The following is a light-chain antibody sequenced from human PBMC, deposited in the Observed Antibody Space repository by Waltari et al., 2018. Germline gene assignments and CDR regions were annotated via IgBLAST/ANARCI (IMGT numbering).Light chain of an antibody. CDR2: EVT. V-gene: IGLV2-23*02. J-gene: IGLJ2*01. Sequence: QPALTQPASVSGSPGQSTPIPSTGTSNYVGLPTPVCWYQQHPGKAPKLIISEVTERPSGVSDRFSGSKSGNTASLTISGLQAEDEADYYCLSYTSSITFVFGGGTKLSVL. CDR3: LSYTSSITFV. CDR1: SNYVGLPTP.